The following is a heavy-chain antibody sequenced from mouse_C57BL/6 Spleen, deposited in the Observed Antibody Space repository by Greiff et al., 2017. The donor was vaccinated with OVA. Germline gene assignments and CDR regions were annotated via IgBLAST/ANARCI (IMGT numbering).Heavy chain of an antibody. Sequence: EVKLVESGGGLVQSGRSLRLSCATSGFTFSDFYMEWVRQAPGKGLEWIAASSNKADDYTTEYSASVKGRIIASRDTSQSILYLQMNALRAEDTAIYYCASDGDYYDDGYGMDYWGQGTSVTVSS. CDR1: GFTFSDFY. D-gene: IGHD1-1*01. V-gene: IGHV7-1*01. J-gene: IGHJ4*01. CDR3: ASDGDYYDDGYGMDY. CDR2: SSNKADDYTT.